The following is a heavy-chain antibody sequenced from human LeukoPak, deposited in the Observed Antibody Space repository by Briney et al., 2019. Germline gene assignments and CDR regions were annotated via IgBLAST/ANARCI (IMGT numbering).Heavy chain of an antibody. J-gene: IGHJ4*02. Sequence: PSETLSLTCAVYGGSFSGYYWSWIRQPPGKGLEWIGEINHSGNTNYNPSLKSRVTISVDTSKNQFSLKLSSVTAADTAVYYCARQISSLFDYWGQGTLVTVSS. CDR1: GGSFSGYY. CDR3: ARQISSLFDY. D-gene: IGHD6-13*01. CDR2: INHSGNT. V-gene: IGHV4-34*01.